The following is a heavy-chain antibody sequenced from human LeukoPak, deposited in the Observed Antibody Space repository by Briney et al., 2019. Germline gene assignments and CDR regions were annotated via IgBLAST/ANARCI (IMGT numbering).Heavy chain of an antibody. CDR2: IIPIFGAA. D-gene: IGHD2-21*01. Sequence: ASVKVSCKASGYTFTSYDISWVRQAPGQGLEWMGGIIPIFGAANYAQKFQGRVTITADKSTSTAYMELSSLRSEDTAVYYCARDLLWKGLDIWGQGTMVTVSS. J-gene: IGHJ3*02. V-gene: IGHV1-69*06. CDR3: ARDLLWKGLDI. CDR1: GYTFTSYD.